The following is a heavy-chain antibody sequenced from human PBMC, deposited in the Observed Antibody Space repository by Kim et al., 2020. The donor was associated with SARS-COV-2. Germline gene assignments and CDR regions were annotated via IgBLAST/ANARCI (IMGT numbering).Heavy chain of an antibody. J-gene: IGHJ3*02. CDR2: IYYSGST. CDR3: ARFPPTYYYDSSAPDAFDI. V-gene: IGHV4-59*08. D-gene: IGHD3-22*01. Sequence: SETLSLTCTVSGGSISSYYWSWIRQPPGKGLEWIGYIYYSGSTNYNPSLKSRVTISVDTSKNQFSLKLSSVTAADTAVYYCARFPPTYYYDSSAPDAFDIWGQGTMVTVSS. CDR1: GGSISSYY.